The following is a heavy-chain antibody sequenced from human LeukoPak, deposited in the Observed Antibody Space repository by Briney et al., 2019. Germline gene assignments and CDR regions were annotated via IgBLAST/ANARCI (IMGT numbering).Heavy chain of an antibody. Sequence: PSETLSLTCTVSGGSISSGDYYWSWIRQPPGKGMEWIGYIYYSGSTYYNPSLKSRVTISVDTSKNQFSLKLSSVTAADTAVYYCARSGPSVFFDFWGQGTLDTVSS. CDR3: ARSGPSVFFDF. J-gene: IGHJ4*02. CDR1: GGSISSGDYY. CDR2: IYYSGST. V-gene: IGHV4-30-4*08. D-gene: IGHD5/OR15-5a*01.